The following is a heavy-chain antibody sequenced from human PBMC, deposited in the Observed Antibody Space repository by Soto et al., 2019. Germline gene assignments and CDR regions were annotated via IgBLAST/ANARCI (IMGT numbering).Heavy chain of an antibody. CDR2: ISWSSGSI. CDR3: AKDLGYNYGDYYHYGMDV. V-gene: IGHV3-9*01. J-gene: IGHJ6*02. D-gene: IGHD5-18*01. CDR1: GFIFDDYD. Sequence: EVQLVESGGGLVQPGRSLRLSCAASGFIFDDYDMHWVRQTPGKGLEWVSSISWSSGSIEYVDSVKGRFTISRDNAKNSLYLQMNSLRAEDTALYYCAKDLGYNYGDYYHYGMDVWGQGTTVTVSS.